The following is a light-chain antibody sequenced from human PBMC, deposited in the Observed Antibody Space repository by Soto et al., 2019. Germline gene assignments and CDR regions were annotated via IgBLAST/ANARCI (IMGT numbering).Light chain of an antibody. CDR2: AAS. J-gene: IGKJ2*01. V-gene: IGKV1-39*01. CDR3: QQSYSNPT. CDR1: QSISSY. Sequence: DIQMTQSPSSLSASVGDRVTITCRAGQSISSYMNWYQQKPGKAPRLLIYAASSLQSGVPSRFSGSGSGTDFTLTISSLHPEDSATYYCQQSYSNPTFGQGTKLEIK.